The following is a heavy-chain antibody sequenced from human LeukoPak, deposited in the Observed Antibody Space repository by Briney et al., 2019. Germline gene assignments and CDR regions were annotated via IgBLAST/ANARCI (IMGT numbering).Heavy chain of an antibody. CDR2: ISSSSGTI. V-gene: IGHV3-48*01. CDR3: ARDLVRASYYYYGMDV. Sequence: GGSLRLSCAASGFTFSSYAMSWVRQAPGKGLEWVSYISSSSGTIYYADSVKGRFIISRDNARNSLYLQMNSLRAEDTAVYYCARDLVRASYYYYGMDVWGQGTTVTVSS. D-gene: IGHD1-26*01. CDR1: GFTFSSYA. J-gene: IGHJ6*02.